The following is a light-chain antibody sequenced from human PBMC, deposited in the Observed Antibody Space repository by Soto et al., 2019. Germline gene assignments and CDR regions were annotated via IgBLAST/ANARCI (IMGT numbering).Light chain of an antibody. J-gene: IGKJ1*01. CDR2: AAS. V-gene: IGKV1-39*01. CDR3: QQNYRATPWT. CDR1: QSISRY. Sequence: DIQMTQSPSSLSASVGDRITITCRASQSISRYLHWYQHKPGKAPKLLVNAASSLERGVPSRFSGGGSGTDFTLNISSLQPDDFATYYCQQNYRATPWTFGQGTKVDIK.